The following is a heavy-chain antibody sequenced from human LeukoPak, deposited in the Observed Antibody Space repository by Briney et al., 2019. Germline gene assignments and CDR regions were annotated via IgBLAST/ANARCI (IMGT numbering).Heavy chain of an antibody. D-gene: IGHD5-18*01. Sequence: SETLSLTCTVSGGSISSSSYYWGWIRQPPGKGLEWIGEINHSGSTNYNPSLKSRVTISVDTSKNQFSLKLSSVTAADTAVYYCARGEKRGYSYGYFCYWGQGTLVTVSS. CDR2: INHSGST. CDR3: ARGEKRGYSYGYFCY. CDR1: GGSISSSSYY. V-gene: IGHV4-39*07. J-gene: IGHJ4*02.